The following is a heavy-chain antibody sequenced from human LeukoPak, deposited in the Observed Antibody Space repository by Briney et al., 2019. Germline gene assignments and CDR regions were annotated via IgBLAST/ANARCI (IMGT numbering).Heavy chain of an antibody. CDR3: VRDNAAADGALDY. CDR1: GFTFSSHG. Sequence: GGSLRLSCVASGFTFSSHGMHWVGQAPGKGVEGVAVIWYDGSHRYYPDSVKGRFTISRDNSKNTLFLQMDSLRVDDTAVYYCVRDNAAADGALDYWGQGSLVTVSS. CDR2: IWYDGSHR. V-gene: IGHV3-33*01. J-gene: IGHJ4*02. D-gene: IGHD5-24*01.